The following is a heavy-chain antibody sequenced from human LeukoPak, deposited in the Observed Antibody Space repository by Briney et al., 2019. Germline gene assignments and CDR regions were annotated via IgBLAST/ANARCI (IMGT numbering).Heavy chain of an antibody. V-gene: IGHV5-51*01. CDR2: IYPDDSDT. J-gene: IGHJ4*02. CDR3: ARHRYSDGQSGFDY. D-gene: IGHD4-17*01. CDR1: GSIFTNYC. Sequence: GASLQISCKASGSIFTNYCIAWVRQLPGTGLEWMGVIYPDDSDTRYSPSFQGQVTISADKSVTPAYLQWSSLRASDTALYYCARHRYSDGQSGFDYWGQGTLVTVSS.